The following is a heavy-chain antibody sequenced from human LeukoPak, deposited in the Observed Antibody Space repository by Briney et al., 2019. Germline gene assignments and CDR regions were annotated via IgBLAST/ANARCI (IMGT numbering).Heavy chain of an antibody. V-gene: IGHV4-59*08. CDR2: IYYSGST. Sequence: SETLSLTCTVSGGSISSYYWSWLRQPPGKGLEWIGYIYYSGSTNYNPSLKSRVTISEDTSKNQFSLKLSSVTAADTAVYYCARHSSGYSTFGYWGQGTLVTVSS. J-gene: IGHJ4*02. CDR1: GGSISSYY. CDR3: ARHSSGYSTFGY. D-gene: IGHD2-21*01.